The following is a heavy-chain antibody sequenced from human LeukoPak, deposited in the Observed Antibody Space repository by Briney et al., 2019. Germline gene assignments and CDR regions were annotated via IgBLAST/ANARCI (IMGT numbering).Heavy chain of an antibody. CDR2: IQYSGST. J-gene: IGHJ4*02. Sequence: SETLSLTCTVSGDSVSGISFYWSCIRQPPGKGLQYIGYIQYSGSTNYNPSLKSRVTISVDTSKNQFSLKLSSVTAADTAVYYCARYYDRSGYWSTPHFDYWGQGTLVTVSS. D-gene: IGHD3-22*01. CDR3: ARYYDRSGYWSTPHFDY. V-gene: IGHV4-61*01. CDR1: GDSVSGISFY.